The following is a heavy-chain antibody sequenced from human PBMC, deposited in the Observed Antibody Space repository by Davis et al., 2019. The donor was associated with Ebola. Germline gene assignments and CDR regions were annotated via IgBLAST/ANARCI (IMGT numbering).Heavy chain of an antibody. CDR2: INQYGNT. CDR1: GGSLSGYY. V-gene: IGHV4-34*01. J-gene: IGHJ3*02. CDR3: ATNTTSKGFDI. D-gene: IGHD1-14*01. Sequence: PSETLSLTCAVSGGSLSGYYWSWIRQSPGKGLEWIGKINQYGNTNYNPSLKSRVTMSVDTSSNQFSLKLRSVTPADTTTYFCATNTTSKGFDIWGQGTSVAVSS.